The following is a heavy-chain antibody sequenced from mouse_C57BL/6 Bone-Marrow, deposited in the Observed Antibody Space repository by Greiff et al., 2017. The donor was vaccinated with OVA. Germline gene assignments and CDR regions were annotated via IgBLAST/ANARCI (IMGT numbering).Heavy chain of an antibody. CDR3: ARELRFYYFDY. J-gene: IGHJ2*01. V-gene: IGHV3-1*01. CDR2: ISYSGST. D-gene: IGHD1-1*01. Sequence: EVQLQQSGPGMVKPSQSLSLTCPVTGYSITSGYDWHWIRHFPGNKLEWMGYISYSGSTKYNPSLNSRISITHDTSKNHFFLKLNSVTTEDTATYYCARELRFYYFDYWGQGTTLTVSS. CDR1: GYSITSGYD.